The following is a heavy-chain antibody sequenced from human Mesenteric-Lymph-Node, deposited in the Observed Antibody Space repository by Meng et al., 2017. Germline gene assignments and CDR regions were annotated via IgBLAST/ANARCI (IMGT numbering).Heavy chain of an antibody. D-gene: IGHD1-26*01. Sequence: VQLVEAGAEVEKAGSTVKVSCKASGGPFRIYAISWVRQAPGQGLEWMGGIIPIFGTANYAQKFQGRVTITADESTSTAYMELSSLRSEDTAVYYCARETARSGSPVGYWGQGTLVTVSS. J-gene: IGHJ4*02. CDR3: ARETARSGSPVGY. CDR1: GGPFRIYA. CDR2: IIPIFGTA. V-gene: IGHV1-69*01.